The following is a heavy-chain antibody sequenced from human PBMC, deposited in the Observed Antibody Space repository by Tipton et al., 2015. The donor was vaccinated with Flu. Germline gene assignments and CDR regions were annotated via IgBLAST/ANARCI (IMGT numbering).Heavy chain of an antibody. CDR1: GGSMAGRNYY. J-gene: IGHJ3*02. Sequence: TLFLTCTVSGGSMAGRNYYWSWIRQPAGKGLEWIGRVFTTGITDYNPSLKSRVTISIDTSKDQFSLKLTSVTAADTAVYYCATDHANTDAFDIWGQGTMVTVSS. CDR3: ATDHANTDAFDI. CDR2: VFTTGIT. V-gene: IGHV4-61*02. D-gene: IGHD1-14*01.